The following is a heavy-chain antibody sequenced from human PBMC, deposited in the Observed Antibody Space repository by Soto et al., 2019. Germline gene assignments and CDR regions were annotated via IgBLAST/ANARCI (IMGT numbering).Heavy chain of an antibody. CDR3: ARRAYDFWSGYHGIPFDY. CDR1: GGSISSSSYY. CDR2: IYYSGST. V-gene: IGHV4-39*01. Sequence: SETLSLTCTVSGGSISSSSYYWGWIRQPPGKGLEWIGSIYYSGSTYYNPSLKSRVTISVDTSKNQFSLKLSSVTAADTAVYYCARRAYDFWSGYHGIPFDYWGQGTLVTVSS. D-gene: IGHD3-3*01. J-gene: IGHJ4*02.